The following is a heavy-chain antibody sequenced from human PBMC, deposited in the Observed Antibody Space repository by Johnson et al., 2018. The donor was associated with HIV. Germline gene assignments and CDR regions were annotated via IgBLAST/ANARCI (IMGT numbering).Heavy chain of an antibody. J-gene: IGHJ3*02. Sequence: QVQLVESGGGVVQPGRSLRLSCAASGFTFSSYVLHWVRQAPGKGLEWVAVISYDGSYKNYADSVKGRFTISRDNAKNSLYLQMNSLRAEDTALYYCARAPGEAFDIWGQGTMVTVSS. CDR3: ARAPGEAFDI. V-gene: IGHV3-30*04. D-gene: IGHD7-27*01. CDR1: GFTFSSYV. CDR2: ISYDGSYK.